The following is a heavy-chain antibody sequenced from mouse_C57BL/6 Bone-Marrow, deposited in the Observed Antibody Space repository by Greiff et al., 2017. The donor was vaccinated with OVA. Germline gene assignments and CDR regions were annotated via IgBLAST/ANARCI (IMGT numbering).Heavy chain of an antibody. CDR3: ASYYYGSREYFDV. Sequence: EVQLQQSGPELVKPGASVKISCKASGYTFTDYYMNWVKQSHGKSLEWIGDINPNNGGTSYNQKFKGKATLTVDKSSSTAYMELRSLTSEDSAVYYCASYYYGSREYFDVWGTGTTVTVSS. D-gene: IGHD1-1*01. J-gene: IGHJ1*03. V-gene: IGHV1-26*01. CDR2: INPNNGGT. CDR1: GYTFTDYY.